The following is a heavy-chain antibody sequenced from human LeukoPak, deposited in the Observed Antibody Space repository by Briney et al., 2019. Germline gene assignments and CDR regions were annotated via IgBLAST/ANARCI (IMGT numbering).Heavy chain of an antibody. V-gene: IGHV3-7*04. J-gene: IGHJ6*02. CDR3: AREVPQQLVAMDV. Sequence: GGSLRLSCAASGFTFSTYWMSWVRQAPGKGLEWLANIKEDGTGKNHVDSVKGRFTISRDNAKNSLYLQMNGLRAEDTAVYYCAREVPQQLVAMDVWGQGTTVTAPS. CDR2: IKEDGTGK. D-gene: IGHD6-13*01. CDR1: GFTFSTYW.